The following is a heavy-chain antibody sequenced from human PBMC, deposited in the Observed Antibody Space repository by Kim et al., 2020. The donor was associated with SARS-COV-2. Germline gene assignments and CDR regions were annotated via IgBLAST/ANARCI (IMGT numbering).Heavy chain of an antibody. Sequence: SVKVSCKASGGTFSSYAISWVRQAPGQGLEWMGRIIPILGIANYAQKFQGRVTITADKSTSTAYMELSSLRSEDTAVYYCARVDTAMGGVDYWGQGTLVTVSS. CDR1: GGTFSSYA. D-gene: IGHD5-18*01. CDR3: ARVDTAMGGVDY. CDR2: IIPILGIA. V-gene: IGHV1-69*04. J-gene: IGHJ4*02.